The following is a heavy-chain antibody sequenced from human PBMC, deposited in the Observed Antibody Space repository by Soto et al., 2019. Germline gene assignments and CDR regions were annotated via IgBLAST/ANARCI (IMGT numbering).Heavy chain of an antibody. Sequence: QVQLVQSGAEVKNPGASVKVSCKASGYTFTRYGIGWARQAPGQGLEWMGWINTYNGNTNYAQNVQGRVTLTTDTSTRRAYMELSSLRCNDTAIYYCAMVDVYVTPSPQDVWGQGTTVIVSS. CDR1: GYTFTRYG. V-gene: IGHV1-18*01. J-gene: IGHJ6*02. CDR2: INTYNGNT. D-gene: IGHD3-16*01. CDR3: AMVDVYVTPSPQDV.